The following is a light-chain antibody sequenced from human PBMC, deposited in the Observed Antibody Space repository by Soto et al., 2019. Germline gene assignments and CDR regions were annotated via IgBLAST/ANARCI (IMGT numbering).Light chain of an antibody. CDR2: QAP. Sequence: DIQMTQSPSTLSASVGDRVTITCRASQSISNWLAWYQQKPGRLPRLLIYQAPTLESGVPSRFSGSGSGTEFTLTISSLQPDDFATYYCQQYNTYLWTFGQGTKVDIK. J-gene: IGKJ1*01. CDR1: QSISNW. CDR3: QQYNTYLWT. V-gene: IGKV1-5*03.